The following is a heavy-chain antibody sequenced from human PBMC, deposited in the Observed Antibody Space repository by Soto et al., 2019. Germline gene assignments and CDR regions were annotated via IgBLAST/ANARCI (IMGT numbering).Heavy chain of an antibody. D-gene: IGHD6-13*01. J-gene: IGHJ4*02. Sequence: GGSLRLSCAASGFTFSSYGMHWVRQAPGKGLEWVAVISYDGNNKYYADSVKGRFTISRDNSKNTLYLQMNSLRAEDTAVYYCARDPGYSSSWFCDYWGQGTLVTVSS. V-gene: IGHV3-30*03. CDR3: ARDPGYSSSWFCDY. CDR1: GFTFSSYG. CDR2: ISYDGNNK.